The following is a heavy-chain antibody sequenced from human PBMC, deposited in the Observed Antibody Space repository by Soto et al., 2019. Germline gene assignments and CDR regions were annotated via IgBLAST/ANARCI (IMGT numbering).Heavy chain of an antibody. Sequence: SETLSLTCIVSAGSISSYFWSWIRQPAGKGLEWIGRIYASGDTDYNPSLESRVTMSVDTSKNQFSLKLTSVTAADTAVYYCARYRHSVDYVGAFDYWGQGTLVTV. CDR1: AGSISSYF. V-gene: IGHV4-4*07. CDR3: ARYRHSVDYVGAFDY. J-gene: IGHJ4*02. D-gene: IGHD4-17*01. CDR2: IYASGDT.